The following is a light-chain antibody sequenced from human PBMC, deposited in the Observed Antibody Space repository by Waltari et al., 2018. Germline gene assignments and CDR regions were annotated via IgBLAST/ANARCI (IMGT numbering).Light chain of an antibody. J-gene: IGLJ2*01. Sequence: QVVVTQEPSLTVSPGGTVTLTCASSTGPVTSGHYPYWFQQKPGQAPRTLISDATDKHSWTPARFSGSLLGGKAALTLSGAQPEDEADYYCLLFYGDAHLFFGGGTRLTV. CDR1: TGPVTSGHY. V-gene: IGLV7-46*01. CDR3: LLFYGDAHLF. CDR2: DAT.